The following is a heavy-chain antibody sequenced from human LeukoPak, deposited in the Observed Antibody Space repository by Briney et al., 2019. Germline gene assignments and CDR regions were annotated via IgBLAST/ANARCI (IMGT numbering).Heavy chain of an antibody. J-gene: IGHJ4*02. CDR3: ARDLHSSGWGDALDYFDY. Sequence: GGSLRLSCAASGFTFSDYYMSWIRQAPGKGLEWVSYISSSGSTIDYADSVKGRFTISRDNAKNSLYLQMNSLRAEDTAVYYCARDLHSSGWGDALDYFDYWGQGTLVTVSS. V-gene: IGHV3-11*04. CDR1: GFTFSDYY. D-gene: IGHD6-19*01. CDR2: ISSSGSTI.